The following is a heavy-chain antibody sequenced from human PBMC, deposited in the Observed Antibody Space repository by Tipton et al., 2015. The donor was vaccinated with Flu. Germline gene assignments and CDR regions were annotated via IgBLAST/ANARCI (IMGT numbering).Heavy chain of an antibody. CDR3: ARRDYSNYVSDPKSCFDP. D-gene: IGHD4-11*01. V-gene: IGHV4-34*01. Sequence: TLSLTCAVSGGSFSGYYWTWIRQSPGRGLEWIGEINHSGSANYNASLKSRVTMSVDSSMNQFSLHLTSVTAADTAVYYCARRDYSNYVSDPKSCFDPWGQGILVTVSS. CDR2: INHSGSA. CDR1: GGSFSGYY. J-gene: IGHJ5*02.